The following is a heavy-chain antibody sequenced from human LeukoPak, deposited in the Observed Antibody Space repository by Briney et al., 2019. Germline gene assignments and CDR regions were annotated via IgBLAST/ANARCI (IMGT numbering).Heavy chain of an antibody. V-gene: IGHV3-7*01. Sequence: PGGSLRLSCAASGFTFSSYWMSWVRQAPGKGLEWVANIKQDGSEKYYVDSVKGRFTISRDNAKNSLYLQMNSLRAEDTAVYYCARDRWGLSPSTGALLWFGELFTVDYWGQGTLVTVSS. CDR3: ARDRWGLSPSTGALLWFGELFTVDY. CDR2: IKQDGSEK. D-gene: IGHD3-10*01. J-gene: IGHJ4*02. CDR1: GFTFSSYW.